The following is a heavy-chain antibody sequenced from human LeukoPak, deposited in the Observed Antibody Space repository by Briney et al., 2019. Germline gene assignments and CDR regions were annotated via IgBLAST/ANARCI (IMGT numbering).Heavy chain of an antibody. CDR1: GVSISSNW. CDR3: ARHLGTPRTRGFDY. CDR2: MYHSGST. J-gene: IGHJ4*02. Sequence: SQSLSPTCALSGVSISSNWWSWVRQPPGKGLGWIGEMYHSGSTYYNTSLKSRVTISIDTSTNQLYLIMNSLTAADTAVYYCARHLGTPRTRGFDYWGQGTLVTVPS. V-gene: IGHV4-4*02. D-gene: IGHD1/OR15-1a*01.